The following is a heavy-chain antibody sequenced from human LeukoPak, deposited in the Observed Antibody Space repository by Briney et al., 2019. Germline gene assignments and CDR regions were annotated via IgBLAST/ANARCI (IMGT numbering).Heavy chain of an antibody. CDR2: INHSGST. V-gene: IGHV4-34*01. J-gene: IGHJ5*02. CDR3: ARDVRFLEWLSPRRWFDP. CDR1: GGSSSGYY. Sequence: SETLSLTCAVYGGSSSGYYWSWIRQPPGKGLEWIGEINHSGSTNYNPSLKSRVTISVDTSKNQFSLKLSSVTAADTAVYYCARDVRFLEWLSPRRWFDPWGQGTLVTVSS. D-gene: IGHD3-3*01.